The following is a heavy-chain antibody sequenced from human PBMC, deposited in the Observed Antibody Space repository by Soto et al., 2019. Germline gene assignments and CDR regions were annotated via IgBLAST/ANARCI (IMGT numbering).Heavy chain of an antibody. CDR3: ARRGFFSAWDY. J-gene: IGHJ4*02. D-gene: IGHD3-10*01. CDR1: GFTFSSYA. Sequence: GGSLRLSCAASGFTFSSYAMHWVRQAPGKGLEWVAVISYDGSNNYYADSVKGRFTISRDNAKNSLYLQMNSLRAEDTAVYYCARRGFFSAWDYWGQGTLVTVSS. V-gene: IGHV3-30-3*01. CDR2: ISYDGSNN.